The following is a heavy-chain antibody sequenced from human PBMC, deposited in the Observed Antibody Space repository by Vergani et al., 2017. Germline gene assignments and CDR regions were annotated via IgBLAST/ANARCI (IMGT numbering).Heavy chain of an antibody. J-gene: IGHJ6*03. Sequence: QVQLVQSGAEVKKPGASVKVSCKASGYTFTSYYMHWVRQAPGQGLEWMGGIIPIFGTANYAQKFQGRVTITADESTSTAYMELSSLRSEDTAVYYCARGAANYYYYMDVWGKGTTVTVSS. V-gene: IGHV1-69*01. D-gene: IGHD2-15*01. CDR2: IIPIFGTA. CDR1: GYTFTSYY. CDR3: ARGAANYYYYMDV.